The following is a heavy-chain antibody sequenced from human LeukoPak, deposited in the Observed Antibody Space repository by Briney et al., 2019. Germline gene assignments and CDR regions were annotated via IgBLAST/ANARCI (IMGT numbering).Heavy chain of an antibody. Sequence: ASVKVSCKASGYTFTSYGISWVRQAPGQGLEWMGGIIPIFGTENYAQKFQGRVTITTDESTSTAYMELSSLRSEDTAVYYCARGEVATMTYYYYYMDVWGKGTTVTVSS. D-gene: IGHD5-12*01. CDR1: GYTFTSYG. J-gene: IGHJ6*03. CDR3: ARGEVATMTYYYYYMDV. V-gene: IGHV1-69*05. CDR2: IIPIFGTE.